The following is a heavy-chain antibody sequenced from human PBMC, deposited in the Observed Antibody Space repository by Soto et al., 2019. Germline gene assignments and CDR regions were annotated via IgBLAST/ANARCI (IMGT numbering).Heavy chain of an antibody. V-gene: IGHV3-48*03. CDR1: GFTLSSFE. Sequence: EVQLVESGGGLVQPGGSMRLSCAATGFTLSSFEMNWVRQAPGKGLEWVSYISSGGNTIYYADSVKGRFTISRDTGKSSLFLQMNSLRAEDTAVYYCTRERPSSDFWSGYSYGMDGWGQGTAVTVSS. D-gene: IGHD3-3*01. CDR3: TRERPSSDFWSGYSYGMDG. CDR2: ISSGGNTI. J-gene: IGHJ6*02.